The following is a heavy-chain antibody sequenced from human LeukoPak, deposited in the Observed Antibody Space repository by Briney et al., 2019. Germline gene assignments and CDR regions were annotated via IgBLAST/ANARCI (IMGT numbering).Heavy chain of an antibody. J-gene: IGHJ4*02. CDR3: ARGLGVGATDGGDY. CDR2: MNPNSGNT. V-gene: IGHV1-8*02. Sequence: ASVKVSCKASGYTFTGYYMHWVRQATGQGLEWMGWMNPNSGNTGYAQKFQGRVTMTRNTSISTAYMELSSLRSEDTAVYYCARGLGVGATDGGDYWGQGTLVTVSS. D-gene: IGHD1-26*01. CDR1: GYTFTGYY.